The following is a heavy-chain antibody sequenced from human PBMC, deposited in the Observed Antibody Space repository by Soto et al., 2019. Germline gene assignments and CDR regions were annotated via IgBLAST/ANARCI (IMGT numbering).Heavy chain of an antibody. CDR3: AKARDSGSYRPFDH. D-gene: IGHD3-22*01. CDR1: GFTFSIHG. J-gene: IGHJ4*02. Sequence: PGGSLRLSCAASGFTFSIHGMSWLRQAQGKGLEWVSAIDSGGGITNYVDSVKGRFTMSRDNSKDTLFLQMNGLRAEDTAVYYCAKARDSGSYRPFDHWGPGTLVTVSS. V-gene: IGHV3-23*03. CDR2: IDSGGGIT.